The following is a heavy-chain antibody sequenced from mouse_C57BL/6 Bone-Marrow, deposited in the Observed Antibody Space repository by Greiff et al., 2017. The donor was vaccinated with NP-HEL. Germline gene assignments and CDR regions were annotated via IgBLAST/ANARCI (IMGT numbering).Heavy chain of an antibody. D-gene: IGHD3-1*01. CDR3: ARHEGGGYASFAY. J-gene: IGHJ3*01. V-gene: IGHV1-62-2*01. CDR1: GYTFTEYT. CDR2: FYPLIFII. Sequence: VKLQESGAELVKPGASVKLSCKASGYTFTEYTIHWVKQRSGQGLEWIVFFYPLIFIIKYNDKFKDNATLTADKSSSTVYMELSRLTSEDSAVYFCARHEGGGYASFAYWGQGTLVTVSA.